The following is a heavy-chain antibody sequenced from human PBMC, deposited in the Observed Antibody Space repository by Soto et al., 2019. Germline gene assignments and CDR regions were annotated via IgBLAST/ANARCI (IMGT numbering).Heavy chain of an antibody. V-gene: IGHV1-18*01. Sequence: QVQLVQSGAEVKKPGASVKVSCKASGYTFTNYGFTWVRQAPGQGLEWMGWISAYNGNTNYAQKFQGRVXTTIDXXTTTAYMELRSLRSDDTAVYYCARGGPFAVADTDYWGQGTLVTVSS. CDR2: ISAYNGNT. J-gene: IGHJ4*02. CDR1: GYTFTNYG. D-gene: IGHD3-3*01. CDR3: ARGGPFAVADTDY.